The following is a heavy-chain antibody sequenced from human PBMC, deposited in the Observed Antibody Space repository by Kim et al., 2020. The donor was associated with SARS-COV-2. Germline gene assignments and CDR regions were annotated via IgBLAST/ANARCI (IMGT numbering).Heavy chain of an antibody. CDR2: T. D-gene: IGHD2-2*01. Sequence: TTDNPSLKSRVTISVDTSKNQFARKLSSVTAADTAVYYCARDLESTPADIWGQGTMVTVSS. J-gene: IGHJ3*02. V-gene: IGHV4-39*06. CDR3: ARDLESTPADI.